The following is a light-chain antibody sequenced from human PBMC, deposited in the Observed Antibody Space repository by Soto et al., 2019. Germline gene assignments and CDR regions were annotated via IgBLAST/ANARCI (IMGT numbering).Light chain of an antibody. CDR3: QQYNSYAIT. J-gene: IGKJ5*01. V-gene: IGKV1-5*03. Sequence: DIQMTQSPSTLSGSVGDRVTITCRASQTISSWLAWYQQKPGKAPKLLIYKASTLKSGVPSRFSGSGSGTEFTLTIRSLQPDDFATYYCQQYNSYAITFGQGTRLEIK. CDR1: QTISSW. CDR2: KAS.